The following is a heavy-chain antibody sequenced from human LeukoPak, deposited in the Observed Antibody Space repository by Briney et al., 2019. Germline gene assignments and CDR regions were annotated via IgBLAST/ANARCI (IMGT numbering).Heavy chain of an antibody. V-gene: IGHV3-21*01. CDR2: ISSIRNYI. J-gene: IGHJ4*02. CDR1: KFTFSDYS. Sequence: GGSLRLSCAASKFTFSDYSMSWVRQAPGKGLEWVSSISSIRNYIYYADSVKGRFTVSRDNAKNSLYLQMNSLRAEDTAVYYCARRRIYDNSGYYLDYWGQGTLVTVSS. D-gene: IGHD3-22*01. CDR3: ARRRIYDNSGYYLDY.